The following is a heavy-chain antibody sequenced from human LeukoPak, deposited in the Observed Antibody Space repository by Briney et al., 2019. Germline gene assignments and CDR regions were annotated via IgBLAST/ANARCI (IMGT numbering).Heavy chain of an antibody. V-gene: IGHV3-33*01. CDR1: GFTFSSYG. CDR2: IWYDGSNK. D-gene: IGHD1-26*01. CDR3: ARDLRGAPRVYYFDY. J-gene: IGHJ4*02. Sequence: GGSLRLSCAASGFTFSSYGMHWVRQAPGKGLEWVAVIWYDGSNKYYADSVKGRFTISRDNSKDTLYLQMNSLRAKDTAVYYCARDLRGAPRVYYFDYWGQGTLATVSS.